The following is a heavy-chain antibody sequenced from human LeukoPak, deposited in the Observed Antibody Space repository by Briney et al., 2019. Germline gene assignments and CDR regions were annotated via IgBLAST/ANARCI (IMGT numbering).Heavy chain of an antibody. CDR1: GFTFSSYS. J-gene: IGHJ3*01. V-gene: IGHV3-48*01. CDR3: ARDELRGGPRGDALGF. CDR2: ISASSTTI. Sequence: PGGSLRLSCAASGFTFSSYSMNWVRQAPGKGLEWVSYISASSTTIYYIDSVKGRFTISRDNAKSSLYLQMNSLRAEDTAVYYCARDELRGGPRGDALGFWGQGTMVTVSS. D-gene: IGHD3-10*01.